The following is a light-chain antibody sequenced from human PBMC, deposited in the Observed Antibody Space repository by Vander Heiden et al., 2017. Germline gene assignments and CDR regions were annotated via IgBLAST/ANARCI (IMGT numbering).Light chain of an antibody. Sequence: QSVLTQPPPTAGTPRRRGTISCSGSSSNIGSNYVYWYQQLPGTAPKLLIYRNNQRPSGVPDRFSGSKSGTSASLAISGLRSEDEADYYCAAWDDSLSGSHVVFGGGTKLTVL. CDR2: RNN. V-gene: IGLV1-47*01. CDR3: AAWDDSLSGSHVV. J-gene: IGLJ2*01. CDR1: SSNIGSNY.